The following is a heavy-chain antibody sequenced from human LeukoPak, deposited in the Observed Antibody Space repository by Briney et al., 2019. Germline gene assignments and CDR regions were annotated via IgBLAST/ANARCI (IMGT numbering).Heavy chain of an antibody. V-gene: IGHV3-74*01. CDR3: VRRQYRSRWYYFDY. CDR1: GFSLSSYW. Sequence: PGGSLRLSCAASGFSLSSYWMHWVRQAPGKGLVWVSRINSDGSTTNYADSVKGRFTISRDNAKNTLYLQMNSLRAEDTAVYYCVRRQYRSRWYYFDYWGQGTLVTDSS. CDR2: INSDGSTT. J-gene: IGHJ4*02. D-gene: IGHD6-13*01.